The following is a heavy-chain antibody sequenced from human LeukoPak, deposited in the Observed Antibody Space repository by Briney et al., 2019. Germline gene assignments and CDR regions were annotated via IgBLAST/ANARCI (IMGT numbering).Heavy chain of an antibody. J-gene: IGHJ5*02. D-gene: IGHD3-10*01. CDR1: GGSISSGGYS. CDR2: IYHSGST. Sequence: SETLSLTCAVSGGSISSGGYSWSWIRQPPGKGLEWIGYIYHSGSTYYHPSLKSRVTISVDRSKNQFSLKLRSVTAADTAVYYCARGEGYYGSGSTNWFDPWGQGTLVTVSS. V-gene: IGHV4-30-2*01. CDR3: ARGEGYYGSGSTNWFDP.